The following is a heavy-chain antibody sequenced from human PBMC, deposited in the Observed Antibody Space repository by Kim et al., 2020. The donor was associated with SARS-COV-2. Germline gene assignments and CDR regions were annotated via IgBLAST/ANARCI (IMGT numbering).Heavy chain of an antibody. J-gene: IGHJ4*03. V-gene: IGHV3-23*01. CDR2: ISGSGGST. D-gene: IGHD6-13*01. CDR3: AKGDAHSSSWPD. CDR1: GFTFSNYA. Sequence: GGSLRLSCAASGFTFSNYAMSWVRQAPGKGLEWVSYISGSGGSTNYADSVRGRFTISRDNAKNSLYLQMNSLRADDTAVYYCAKGDAHSSSWPDWCRGT.